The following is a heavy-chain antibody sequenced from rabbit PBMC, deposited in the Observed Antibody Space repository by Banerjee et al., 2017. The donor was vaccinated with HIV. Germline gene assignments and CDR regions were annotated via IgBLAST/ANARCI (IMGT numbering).Heavy chain of an antibody. D-gene: IGHD1-1*01. V-gene: IGHV1S43*01. Sequence: QEQLEESGGGLVKPEGSLTLTCTASGFSFSNGYYMCWVRQAPGKGLEWIACIYTDSDGTWYASWVNGRFTISRSISLNTVDLKMTSLTAADTATYFCARGPQYASSSGYPNLWGPGTLVTVS. CDR2: IYTDSDGT. CDR3: ARGPQYASSSGYPNL. CDR1: GFSFSNGYY. J-gene: IGHJ4*01.